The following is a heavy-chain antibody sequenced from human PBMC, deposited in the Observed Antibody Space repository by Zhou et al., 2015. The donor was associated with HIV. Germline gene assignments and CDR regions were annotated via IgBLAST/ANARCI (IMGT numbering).Heavy chain of an antibody. D-gene: IGHD6-6*01. Sequence: EVQLVESGGGLVQPGRSLRLSCAASGFIFEEHALHWVRQPPGKGLEWVSSVSWNSGTKGYADSVKGRFTISRDNAKTSLYLQMNSLRADDTALYYCAKAQLGYSSSLPGDYWGQGTLVTVSS. J-gene: IGHJ4*02. CDR3: AKAQLGYSSSLPGDY. CDR1: GFIFEEHA. V-gene: IGHV3-9*01. CDR2: VSWNSGTK.